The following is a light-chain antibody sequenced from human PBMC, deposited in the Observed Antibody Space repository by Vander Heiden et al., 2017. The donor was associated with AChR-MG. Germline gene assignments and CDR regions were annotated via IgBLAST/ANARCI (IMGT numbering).Light chain of an antibody. CDR1: QSISSY. J-gene: IGKJ4*01. CDR2: AAS. V-gene: IGKV1-39*01. CDR3: QQWEGTALT. Sequence: DIQMTQSPSSLSASVGDRVTITCRASQSISSYLNWYQQKPGKAPKLLIYAASSLQSGVPSRFSGSGSGTDFTLTISRLQPEDFATYYCQQWEGTALTFGGGTKVEIK.